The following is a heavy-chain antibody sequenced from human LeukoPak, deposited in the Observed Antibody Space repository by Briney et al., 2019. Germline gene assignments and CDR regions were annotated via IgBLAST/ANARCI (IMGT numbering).Heavy chain of an antibody. J-gene: IGHJ5*02. CDR2: INTKSGRP. CDR1: GYTFNNYA. Sequence: ASVKVSCKASGYTFNNYAMNWVRQAPGQGLEWMGWINTKSGRPTYAQGFTGRFVFSLDTSVSTAYLQIGSLTTEDTAIYYCARGHLDIGGFSWGQGTLVTVSS. V-gene: IGHV7-4-1*01. D-gene: IGHD2-2*03. CDR3: ARGHLDIGGFS.